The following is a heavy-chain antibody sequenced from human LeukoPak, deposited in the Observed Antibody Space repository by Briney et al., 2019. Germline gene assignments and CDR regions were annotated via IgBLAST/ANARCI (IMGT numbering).Heavy chain of an antibody. CDR1: GYTLTELS. D-gene: IGHD4-17*01. Sequence: GASVTVSCRVSGYTLTELSMHWVRQAPGKGLEWMGGFDPEDGETIYAQKFQGRVTMTRDTSISTAYMELSRLRSDDTAVYYCARDVDYGDYGLNFDYWGQGTLVTVSS. J-gene: IGHJ4*02. V-gene: IGHV1-24*01. CDR2: FDPEDGET. CDR3: ARDVDYGDYGLNFDY.